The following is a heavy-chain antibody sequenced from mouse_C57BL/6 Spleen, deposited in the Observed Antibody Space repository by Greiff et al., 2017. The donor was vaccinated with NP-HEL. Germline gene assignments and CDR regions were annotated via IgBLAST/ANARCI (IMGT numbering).Heavy chain of an antibody. Sequence: QVQLQQSGAELVRPGASVKLSCKASGYTFTDYYINWVKQRPGQGLEWIARIYPGSGNTYYNEKFKGKATLTAEKSSSTAYMQLSSLTSEDSAVYFCARGDWEEADYWGQGTTLTVSS. D-gene: IGHD4-1*01. CDR1: GYTFTDYY. V-gene: IGHV1-76*01. J-gene: IGHJ2*01. CDR3: ARGDWEEADY. CDR2: IYPGSGNT.